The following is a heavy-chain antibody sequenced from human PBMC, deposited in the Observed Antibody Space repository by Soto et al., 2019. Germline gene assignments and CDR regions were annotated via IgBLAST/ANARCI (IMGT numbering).Heavy chain of an antibody. CDR2: ISSNGGRT. V-gene: IGHV3-23*01. CDR1: GFTFSVYA. CDR3: AKYSELPYEAYLQQ. Sequence: SLRRSCAASGFTFSVYAMSWVRQAPGKGLEWFSAISSNGGRTFYADSLRGRFTTSRDNSKSALYLQMNNLRAEDTAIYYCAKYSELPYEAYLQQWGQGTLVTVST. J-gene: IGHJ1*01. D-gene: IGHD1-7*01.